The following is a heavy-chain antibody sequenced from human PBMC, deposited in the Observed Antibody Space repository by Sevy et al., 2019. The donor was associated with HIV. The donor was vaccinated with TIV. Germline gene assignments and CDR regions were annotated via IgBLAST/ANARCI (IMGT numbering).Heavy chain of an antibody. CDR2: ISSSSSTI. J-gene: IGHJ4*02. CDR1: GFTFSSYS. D-gene: IGHD3-3*01. Sequence: GGSLRLSCAASGFTFSSYSMNWVRHAPGKGLEWVSYISSSSSTIYYADSVKGRFTISRDNAKNSLYLQMNSLRAEDTAVYYCARDEAWSGYYSFDYWGQGTLVTVSS. V-gene: IGHV3-48*01. CDR3: ARDEAWSGYYSFDY.